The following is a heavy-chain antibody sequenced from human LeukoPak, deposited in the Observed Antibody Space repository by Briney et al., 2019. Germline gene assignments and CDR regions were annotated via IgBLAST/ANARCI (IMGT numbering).Heavy chain of an antibody. CDR2: IVVGSGNT. V-gene: IGHV1-58*01. CDR1: GFTFNTST. J-gene: IGHJ5*02. Sequence: AASVKVSCKASGFTFNTSTVQWLRQAGGQRLEWIGWIVVGSGNTDYAQKFQEKVTFTRDMSTSTAYINLSSLSSEDTAVYYCASTYDFWSAYSAWGQGTLVTVSS. D-gene: IGHD3-3*01. CDR3: ASTYDFWSAYSA.